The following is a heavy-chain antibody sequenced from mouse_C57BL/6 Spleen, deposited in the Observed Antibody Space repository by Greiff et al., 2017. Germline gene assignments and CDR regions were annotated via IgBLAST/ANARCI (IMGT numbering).Heavy chain of an antibody. CDR3: ARDGYGSSYWFAY. V-gene: IGHV5-4*01. CDR1: GFTFSSYA. Sequence: DVQLVESGGGLVKPGGSLKLSCAASGFTFSSYAMSWVRQTPEKRLEWVATISDGGSYTYYPDNVKGRFTISRDNAKNNLYLQMSHLKSEDTAMYYVARDGYGSSYWFAYWGQGTLVTVSA. J-gene: IGHJ3*01. D-gene: IGHD1-1*01. CDR2: ISDGGSYT.